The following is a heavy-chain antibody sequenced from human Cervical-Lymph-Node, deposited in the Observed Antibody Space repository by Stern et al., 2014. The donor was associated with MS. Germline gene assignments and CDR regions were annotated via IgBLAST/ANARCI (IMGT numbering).Heavy chain of an antibody. CDR3: AKDRDSSSDWYEIDD. CDR2: VSYDGRSI. J-gene: IGHJ4*02. CDR1: GFSFNTYG. V-gene: IGHV3-30*18. D-gene: IGHD6-19*01. Sequence: VQLVESGGRVVQPGRSLRLSCAASGFSFNTYGMHWVRQAPGKGLEWVAVVSYDGRSIFYADSVKGRFTISRDNSKNTVYLQMNNLRDEDTAVYYCAKDRDSSSDWYEIDDWGQGTLVTVSS.